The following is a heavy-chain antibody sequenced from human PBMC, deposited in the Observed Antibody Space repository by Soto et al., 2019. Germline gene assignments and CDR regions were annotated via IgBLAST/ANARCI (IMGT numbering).Heavy chain of an antibody. J-gene: IGHJ5*02. Sequence: GGSLRLSCAASGFTFSSYSMSWVRQAPGKGLEWVSAISGNGGSTYYADSVKGRFTISRDNSKNTLYLQMNNLRAEDTAVYYCAKDRGSGSTSWYNGWFDPWGQGTLVTVSS. CDR1: GFTFSSYS. V-gene: IGHV3-23*01. CDR3: AKDRGSGSTSWYNGWFDP. D-gene: IGHD2-2*02. CDR2: ISGNGGST.